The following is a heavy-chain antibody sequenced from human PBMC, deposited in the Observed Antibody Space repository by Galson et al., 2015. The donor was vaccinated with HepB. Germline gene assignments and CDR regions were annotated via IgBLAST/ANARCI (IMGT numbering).Heavy chain of an antibody. CDR3: ARDSSPPQHNWNREGYNWFHP. J-gene: IGHJ5*02. CDR1: GYRFTDYY. CDR2: INPTSGRT. Sequence: SVKVSCKASGYRFTDYYMHWVRQAPGQGLEWMGWINPTSGRTNYAQKFQGRVTMTRDASTYTAYMDLGRLTSDETALYYCARDSSPPQHNWNREGYNWFHPWGQGTLVIVS. V-gene: IGHV1-2*02. D-gene: IGHD1-20*01.